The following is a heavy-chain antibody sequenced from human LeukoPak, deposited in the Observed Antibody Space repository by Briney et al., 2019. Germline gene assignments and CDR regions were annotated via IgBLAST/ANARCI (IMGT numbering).Heavy chain of an antibody. J-gene: IGHJ4*02. CDR2: ISGYNGNT. CDR1: GYTFTSYG. CDR3: ARGSSTMVRGVHDY. V-gene: IGHV1-18*01. Sequence: GASVKVSCMASGYTFTSYGISWVRQAPGQGLEWMGWISGYNGNTNYAQKLQGRVTMTTDTSTSTAYTELRSLRSDDTAVYYCARGSSTMVRGVHDYWGQGTLVTVSS. D-gene: IGHD3-10*01.